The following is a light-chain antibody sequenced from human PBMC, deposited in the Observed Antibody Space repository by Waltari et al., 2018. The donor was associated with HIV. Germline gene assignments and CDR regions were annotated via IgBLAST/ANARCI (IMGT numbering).Light chain of an antibody. J-gene: IGLJ3*02. Sequence: QSALTQPPSVSAAPRQRVTISCSGTRSNIGKNAVNWYRQFPGTTPTLLIYFDDRLSSGVSDRFSASKSDTSASLAISGLQSEDEADYYCAAWDDNLNAMLFGGGTRLTVL. CDR3: AAWDDNLNAML. V-gene: IGLV1-36*01. CDR2: FDD. CDR1: RSNIGKNA.